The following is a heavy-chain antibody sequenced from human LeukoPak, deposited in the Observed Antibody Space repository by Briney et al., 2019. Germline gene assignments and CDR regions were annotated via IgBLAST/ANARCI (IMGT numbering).Heavy chain of an antibody. CDR3: ARGGYYYDSSGYYYDDAFDI. D-gene: IGHD3-22*01. Sequence: ASVKVSCKASGYTFTGYYMHWVRQAPGQGLEWMGWINPNSGGTNYAQKFQGRVTMTRDTSISTAYMELSRLRSDDTAVYYCARGGYYYDSSGYYYDDAFDIWGQGTMVTVSS. CDR1: GYTFTGYY. V-gene: IGHV1-2*02. J-gene: IGHJ3*02. CDR2: INPNSGGT.